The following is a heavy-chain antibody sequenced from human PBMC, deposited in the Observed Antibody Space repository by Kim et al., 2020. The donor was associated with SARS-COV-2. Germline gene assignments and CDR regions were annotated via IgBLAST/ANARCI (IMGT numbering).Heavy chain of an antibody. J-gene: IGHJ4*02. CDR1: GFTFSSYA. CDR3: AREGYGDYQKYFDY. D-gene: IGHD4-17*01. Sequence: GGSLRLSCAASGFTFSSYAMHWVRQAPGKGLEWVAVISYDGSNKYYADSVKGRFTISRDNSKNTLYLQMNSLRAEDTAVYYCAREGYGDYQKYFDYWGQGTLVTVSS. CDR2: ISYDGSNK. V-gene: IGHV3-30*04.